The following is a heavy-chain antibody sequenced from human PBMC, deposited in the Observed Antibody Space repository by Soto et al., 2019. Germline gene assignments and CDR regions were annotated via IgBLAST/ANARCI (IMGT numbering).Heavy chain of an antibody. V-gene: IGHV3-74*01. Sequence: PGGSLRLSCAASGFTFSNYWMHWVRQPPGEGLVWVSRINPDGNTTNNADSVKGRFTISRDNSKNTLYLQMNSLRAEDTAVYYCAIKPQYCSGGSCYSALDPWGQGTLVTVSS. J-gene: IGHJ5*02. D-gene: IGHD2-15*01. CDR1: GFTFSNYW. CDR2: INPDGNTT. CDR3: AIKPQYCSGGSCYSALDP.